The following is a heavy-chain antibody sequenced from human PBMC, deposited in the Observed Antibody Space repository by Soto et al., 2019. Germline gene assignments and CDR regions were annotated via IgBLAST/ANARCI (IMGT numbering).Heavy chain of an antibody. CDR2: ISGSGGST. CDR1: GFTFSSYA. CDR3: AKEEKNGEKYPGGYFDY. J-gene: IGHJ4*02. Sequence: EVQLLESGGGLVQPGGSLRLSCAASGFTFSSYAMSWVRQAPGKGLEWVSAISGSGGSTYYADSVKGRFTISRDNSKNTLYLQMNSLRAEDTAVYYCAKEEKNGEKYPGGYFDYWGQGTLVTVSS. D-gene: IGHD2-2*01. V-gene: IGHV3-23*01.